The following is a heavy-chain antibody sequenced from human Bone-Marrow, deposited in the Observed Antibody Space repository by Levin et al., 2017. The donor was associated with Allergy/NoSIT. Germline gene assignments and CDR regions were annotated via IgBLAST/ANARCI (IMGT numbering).Heavy chain of an antibody. J-gene: IGHJ2*01. V-gene: IGHV3-21*01. CDR1: GFTFSSYS. CDR2: ISSSSSYI. D-gene: IGHD3-10*01. Sequence: GGSLRLSCAASGFTFSSYSMNWVRQAPGKGLEWVSSISSSSSYIYYADSVKGRFTISRDNAKNSLYLQMNSLRAEDTAVYYCASAYGPGYFDLWGRGTLVTVSS. CDR3: ASAYGPGYFDL.